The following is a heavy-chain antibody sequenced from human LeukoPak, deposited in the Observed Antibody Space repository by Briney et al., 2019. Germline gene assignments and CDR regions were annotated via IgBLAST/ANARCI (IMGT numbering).Heavy chain of an antibody. CDR3: ARTHCGGGSCDTFDP. Sequence: SATLSLTCNVFGVSISNYFWSWLRQPAGKGLEWIGRFYASGTTYYNPSLRSRVTLSMDTSKNHFSLKLTSVTAADTAVYYCARTHCGGGSCDTFDPWGQGTLVTVSS. CDR1: GVSISNYF. J-gene: IGHJ5*02. CDR2: FYASGTT. V-gene: IGHV4-4*07. D-gene: IGHD2-21*01.